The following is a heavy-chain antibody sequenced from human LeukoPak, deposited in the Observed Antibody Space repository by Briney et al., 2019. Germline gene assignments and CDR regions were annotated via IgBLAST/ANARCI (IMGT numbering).Heavy chain of an antibody. CDR1: GYTFTSYA. D-gene: IGHD4-17*01. J-gene: IGHJ4*02. V-gene: IGHV1-3*01. CDR3: ARDLGYGVVFDY. CDR2: INAGNGNT. Sequence: GASVKVSCKASGYTFTSYAMHWVRQAPGQRLEWIGWINAGNGNTKYSQKFQGRVTITRDTSASTAYMELSSLRSEDTAVYYCARDLGYGVVFDYWGQGTLVTVSS.